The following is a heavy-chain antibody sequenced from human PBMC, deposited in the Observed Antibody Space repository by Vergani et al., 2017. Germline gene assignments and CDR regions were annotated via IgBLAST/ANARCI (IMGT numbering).Heavy chain of an antibody. Sequence: EVQLVESGGNLVQPGGSLRLSCAASGFTFTNFAMTWVRQAPGEGLEWVSGISGSGGFTYYADSVKGRFTISRENAKNSLYLQMNGLRAGDTAVYYCARRDSSSPALDYWGQGTLVTVSS. J-gene: IGHJ4*02. CDR2: ISGSGGFT. CDR3: ARRDSSSPALDY. CDR1: GFTFTNFA. D-gene: IGHD6-6*01. V-gene: IGHV3-23*04.